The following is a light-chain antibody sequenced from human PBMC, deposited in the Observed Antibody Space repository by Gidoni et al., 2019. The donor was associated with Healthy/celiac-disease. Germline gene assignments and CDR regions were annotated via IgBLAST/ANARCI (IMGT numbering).Light chain of an antibody. J-gene: IGKJ4*01. V-gene: IGKV3-11*01. CDR3: QQRSNWPPLT. CDR2: DAS. Sequence: EIVLTQSPATLSLSPGERATLFCRARQSVRSYLAWYLQKPGQAPRLLIYDASNRATGIPARFSGSGSGTDFTLTISSLEPEDFAVYYCQQRSNWPPLTFGGGTKVEIK. CDR1: QSVRSY.